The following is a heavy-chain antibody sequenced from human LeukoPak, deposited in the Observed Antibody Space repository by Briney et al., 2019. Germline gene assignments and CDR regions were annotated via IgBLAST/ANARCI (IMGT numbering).Heavy chain of an antibody. D-gene: IGHD2/OR15-2a*01. CDR2: LKQDGSEE. Sequence: GGSLRLSCATSGFTVSSNYMSWVRQAPGKGLEWVANLKQDGSEEYYVDSVKGRFTISRDNAKNSLYLQMNSLRAEDTAVYYCARAEYCYYCGMDVWGQGTTVIVSS. V-gene: IGHV3-7*03. J-gene: IGHJ6*02. CDR3: ARAEYCYYCGMDV. CDR1: GFTVSSNY.